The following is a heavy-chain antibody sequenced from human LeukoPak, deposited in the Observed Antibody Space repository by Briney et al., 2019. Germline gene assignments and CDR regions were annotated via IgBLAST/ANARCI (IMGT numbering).Heavy chain of an antibody. Sequence: GGSLRLSCAASGFTVSSNYMSWVRQAPGKGLEWVSVIYSGGSTYCADSVKGRFTISRDNSKNTLYLQMNSLRAEDTAVYYYARSGYYYDSSGYYEGRYYGMDVWGQGTTVTVSS. CDR2: IYSGGST. V-gene: IGHV3-53*05. CDR3: ARSGYYYDSSGYYEGRYYGMDV. D-gene: IGHD3-22*01. CDR1: GFTVSSNY. J-gene: IGHJ6*02.